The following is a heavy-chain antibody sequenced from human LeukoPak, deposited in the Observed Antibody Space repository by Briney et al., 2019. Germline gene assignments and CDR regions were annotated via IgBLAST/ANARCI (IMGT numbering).Heavy chain of an antibody. D-gene: IGHD3-22*01. Sequence: GASVKVSCKASGGTFSSYAISWVRQAPGQGLEWMGGIIPIFGTANYAQKFQGRVTITADESTSTAYMELSSLRSEDTAVYYCARGGRITMIVADLNWFDPWGQGTLVTVSS. V-gene: IGHV1-69*13. J-gene: IGHJ5*02. CDR3: ARGGRITMIVADLNWFDP. CDR1: GGTFSSYA. CDR2: IIPIFGTA.